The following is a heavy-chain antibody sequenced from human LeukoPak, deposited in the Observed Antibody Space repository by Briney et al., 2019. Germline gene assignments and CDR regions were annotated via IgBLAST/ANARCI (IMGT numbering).Heavy chain of an antibody. J-gene: IGHJ3*02. V-gene: IGHV3-23*01. D-gene: IGHD2-15*01. Sequence: GGSLRLSCAASGLTFRNYAMSWVRQAPGKGLEWVSGITGGSTSYADSVKGRFTISRDDSKNTLYLQMNSLRAEDTAVYYCAKAAVDGYRHAFDIWGQGTMVTVSS. CDR1: GLTFRNYA. CDR2: ITGGST. CDR3: AKAAVDGYRHAFDI.